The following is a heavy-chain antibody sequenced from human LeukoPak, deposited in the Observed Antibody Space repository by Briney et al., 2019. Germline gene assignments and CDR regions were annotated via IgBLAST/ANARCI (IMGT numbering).Heavy chain of an antibody. J-gene: IGHJ3*02. Sequence: SETLSLTCGVSGASISSGRYSWSWIRQPPGKGLEWIGFMHYSGDTYYNPSLRSRVTTSVDTSKNQFSLRLTSVTAADTAVYYCARGDSGDYHDAFDIWGQGTIVTVSS. CDR1: GASISSGRYS. D-gene: IGHD4-17*01. CDR2: MHYSGDT. CDR3: ARGDSGDYHDAFDI. V-gene: IGHV4-30-4*07.